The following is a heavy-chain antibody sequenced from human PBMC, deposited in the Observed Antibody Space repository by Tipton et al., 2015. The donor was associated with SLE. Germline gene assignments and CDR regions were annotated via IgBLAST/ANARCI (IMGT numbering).Heavy chain of an antibody. Sequence: TLSLTCTVSCGSISSSNYYWGWIRQPPGKGLEWIGSIYYSGSTYYNPSLKSRVTISVDTSKNQFSLKLSSVTAADTAVFYCARKTYTSLTFDYWGQGTLVTVSS. CDR1: CGSISSSNYY. V-gene: IGHV4-39*01. J-gene: IGHJ4*02. CDR2: IYYSGST. D-gene: IGHD3-9*01. CDR3: ARKTYTSLTFDY.